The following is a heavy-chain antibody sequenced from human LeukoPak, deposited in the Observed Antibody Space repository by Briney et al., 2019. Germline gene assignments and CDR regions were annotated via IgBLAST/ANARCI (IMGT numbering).Heavy chain of an antibody. CDR3: ARVLPRLAWGEFDY. D-gene: IGHD3-16*01. V-gene: IGHV1-18*01. J-gene: IGHJ4*02. Sequence: GASVKVSCKASGYTFASYGIAWVRQAPGQGLKWMGWISAYNGNTDYAQKVQGRVTMTKDTSTSTAYMDLRSLRSDDTAVYYCARVLPRLAWGEFDYWGQGTLVAVSS. CDR1: GYTFASYG. CDR2: ISAYNGNT.